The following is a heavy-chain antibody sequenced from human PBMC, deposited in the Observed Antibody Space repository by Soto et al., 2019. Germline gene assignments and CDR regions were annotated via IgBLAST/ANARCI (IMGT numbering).Heavy chain of an antibody. CDR2: ISAYNGNT. CDR1: GYTFTSYG. Sequence: QVQLVQSGAEVKKPGASVKVSCKASGYTFTSYGINWVRQAPGQGLEWMGWISAYNGNTNYAQKLQGRVTMTTDTSTSTAYMELRSLRSDDTAVYYCARGWLVVPQNYYYGMDVWGQGTTVTVSS. V-gene: IGHV1-18*01. D-gene: IGHD6-19*01. J-gene: IGHJ6*02. CDR3: ARGWLVVPQNYYYGMDV.